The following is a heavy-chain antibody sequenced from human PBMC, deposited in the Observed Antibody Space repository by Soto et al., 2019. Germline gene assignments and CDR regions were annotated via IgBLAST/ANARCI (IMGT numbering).Heavy chain of an antibody. D-gene: IGHD4-17*01. J-gene: IGHJ4*02. CDR1: GFTFSSYG. Sequence: QVQLVESGGGVVQPGRSLRLSCAASGFTFSSYGMHWVRQAPGKGPEWVAVISYDGSNKYYADSVKGRFTISRDNSKNTLYLQMNSLRAEDTAVYYCAKDRSDYGGFDYWGQGTLVTVSS. CDR3: AKDRSDYGGFDY. CDR2: ISYDGSNK. V-gene: IGHV3-30*18.